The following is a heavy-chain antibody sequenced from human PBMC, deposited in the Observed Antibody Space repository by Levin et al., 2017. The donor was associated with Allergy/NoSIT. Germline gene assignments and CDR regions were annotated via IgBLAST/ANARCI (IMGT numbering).Heavy chain of an antibody. CDR2: INTYTGNT. V-gene: IGHV3-21*01. J-gene: IGHJ4*02. CDR1: GFTFTDYG. D-gene: IGHD2-21*01. Sequence: GECLKISCAASGFTFTDYGFNWVRQAPGKGLEWVSSINTYTGNTAYSGSVKGRFTISRDNARNSVYLQMNSLRVEDTAVYYCAGERGVVADFRHFDYWGQGTLVTISS. CDR3: AGERGVVADFRHFDY.